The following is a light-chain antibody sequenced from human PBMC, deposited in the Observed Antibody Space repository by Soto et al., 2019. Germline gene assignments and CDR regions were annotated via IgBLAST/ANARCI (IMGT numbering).Light chain of an antibody. J-gene: IGKJ3*01. CDR1: QGLSNR. CDR2: ATS. Sequence: IPMTQSPSFATASVGDRVTITWRASQGLSNRLAWYQQKPGKAPKLLIYATSNLQGGVPSRFSGSGSGTEFTLTIGSLPPEDSATYYCQQSSSFPRTFGPGTKVDIK. CDR3: QQSSSFPRT. V-gene: IGKV1-12*01.